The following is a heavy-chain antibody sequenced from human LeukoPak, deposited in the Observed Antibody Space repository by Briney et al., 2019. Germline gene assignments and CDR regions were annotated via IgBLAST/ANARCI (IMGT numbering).Heavy chain of an antibody. CDR3: ARDKIAVAGWGGYFDY. Sequence: SETLSLTCTVSGGSISSSSYYWGWIRQPPGKGLEWIGSIYYSGSTYYNPSLKSRVTISVHMSKNQISLKLSSVTAADTAVYYCARDKIAVAGWGGYFDYWGQGTLVTVSS. CDR1: GGSISSSSYY. V-gene: IGHV4-39*07. CDR2: IYYSGST. D-gene: IGHD6-19*01. J-gene: IGHJ4*02.